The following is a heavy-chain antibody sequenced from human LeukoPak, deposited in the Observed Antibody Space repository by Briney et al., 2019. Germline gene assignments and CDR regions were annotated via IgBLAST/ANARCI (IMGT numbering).Heavy chain of an antibody. CDR1: GGSISSYY. CDR2: IYYSGST. CDR3: ATCERYCSSTSCYDWFDP. J-gene: IGHJ5*02. D-gene: IGHD2-2*01. V-gene: IGHV4-59*08. Sequence: SETLSLTCTVSGGSISSYYWSWIRQPPGKGLEWTGYIYYSGSTNYNPSLKSRVTISVDTSKNQFSLKLSSVTAADTAVYYCATCERYCSSTSCYDWFDPWGQGTLVTVSS.